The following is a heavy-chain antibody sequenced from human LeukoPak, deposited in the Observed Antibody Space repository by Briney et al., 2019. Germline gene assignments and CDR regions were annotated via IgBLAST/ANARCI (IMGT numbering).Heavy chain of an antibody. CDR3: ARVTWGSSWVFDY. V-gene: IGHV4-31*02. J-gene: IGHJ4*02. Sequence: PSETLSLTWTVSGGSICSGGYYWSWIRQHPGKGLEWIGYIYYSGSTYYNPSLKSRVTISVDTSKNQFSLKLSSVTAADTAVYYCARVTWGSSWVFDYWGQGTLVTVSS. D-gene: IGHD6-13*01. CDR2: IYYSGST. CDR1: GGSICSGGYY.